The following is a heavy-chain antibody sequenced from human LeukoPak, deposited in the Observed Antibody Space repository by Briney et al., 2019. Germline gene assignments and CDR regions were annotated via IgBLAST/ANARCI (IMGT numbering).Heavy chain of an antibody. V-gene: IGHV1-18*01. Sequence: ASVKVSCKASGYTFTSYGISWVRQAPGQGLEWMGWISAYNGNTNYAQKLQGRVTMTTDTSTSTAYMELRSLRAEDTAVYYCAKEKDSRGTRVFDYWGQGTLVTVSS. D-gene: IGHD6-13*01. CDR3: AKEKDSRGTRVFDY. CDR2: ISAYNGNT. J-gene: IGHJ4*02. CDR1: GYTFTSYG.